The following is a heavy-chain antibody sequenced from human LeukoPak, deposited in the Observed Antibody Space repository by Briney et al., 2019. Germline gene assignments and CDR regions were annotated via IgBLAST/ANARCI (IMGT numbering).Heavy chain of an antibody. V-gene: IGHV1-18*01. CDR3: ARRIGAAGHDAFDI. Sequence: GASVKVSCKASGYTFTSYGISWVRQAPGQGLEWMGWISAYNGNTNYAQKLQGRVTMTTDTSTSTAYMELRSLRSDDTAVYYCARRIGAAGHDAFDIWGQGTMVTVAS. CDR1: GYTFTSYG. J-gene: IGHJ3*02. CDR2: ISAYNGNT. D-gene: IGHD6-13*01.